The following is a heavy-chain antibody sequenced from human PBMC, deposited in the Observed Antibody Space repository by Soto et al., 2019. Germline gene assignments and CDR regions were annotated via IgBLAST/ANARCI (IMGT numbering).Heavy chain of an antibody. D-gene: IGHD6-13*01. Sequence: QAQLVESGGGLVMPGESLRLSCAASGFTFSDHYMSWIRQAPGKGLQWVSYVSSSGNSMYYADAVKGRFTVSRDNAENTLYLQMNSLRAGDTAVYYCARRAASGRHFDHWGQGTLVSVSS. J-gene: IGHJ4*02. V-gene: IGHV3-11*01. CDR3: ARRAASGRHFDH. CDR1: GFTFSDHY. CDR2: VSSSGNSM.